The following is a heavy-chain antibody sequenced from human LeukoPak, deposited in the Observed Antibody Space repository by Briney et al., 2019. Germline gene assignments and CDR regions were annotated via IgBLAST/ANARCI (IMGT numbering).Heavy chain of an antibody. J-gene: IGHJ4*02. CDR2: TYYRSKWYN. CDR1: GDSVSINSAA. CDR3: ARGAALDYFDY. Sequence: PTLSLTFAISGDSVSINSAAWNWIRQPPSRGLEWLGRTYYRSKWYNDYAVSVKSRITINPDTSKNQFSLQLNSVTPEDTAVYYCARGAALDYFDYWVQGTLVTVSS. V-gene: IGHV6-1*01. D-gene: IGHD2-15*01.